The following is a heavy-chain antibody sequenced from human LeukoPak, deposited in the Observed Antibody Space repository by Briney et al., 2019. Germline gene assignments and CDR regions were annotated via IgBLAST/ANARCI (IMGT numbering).Heavy chain of an antibody. Sequence: SQTLSLTCAVSGDSVSTNSAAWNWLSQSQWRGFEWLGRTYYRTTWYNDYAVSVKSRITINPETSKNQYSMQLNSVTPEDTAVYYCARDKGGSGYDHLDSWGQGTLVTVSS. J-gene: IGHJ4*02. CDR1: GDSVSTNSAA. V-gene: IGHV6-1*01. CDR2: TYYRTTWYN. D-gene: IGHD5-12*01. CDR3: ARDKGGSGYDHLDS.